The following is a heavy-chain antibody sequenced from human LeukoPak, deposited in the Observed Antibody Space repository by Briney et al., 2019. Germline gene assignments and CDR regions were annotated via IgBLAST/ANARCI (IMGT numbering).Heavy chain of an antibody. CDR3: AREGWLSTTNY. CDR1: GGSISSGSYY. CDR2: IYTSGST. V-gene: IGHV4-61*02. D-gene: IGHD3-22*01. Sequence: PSQTLSLTCTVSGGSISSGSYYWSWIRQPAGKGLEWIGRIYTSGSTNYNPSLKSRVTISVDTSKNQFSLKLSSVPAADAVLSYCAREGWLSTTNYWGQGTLVTVSS. J-gene: IGHJ4*02.